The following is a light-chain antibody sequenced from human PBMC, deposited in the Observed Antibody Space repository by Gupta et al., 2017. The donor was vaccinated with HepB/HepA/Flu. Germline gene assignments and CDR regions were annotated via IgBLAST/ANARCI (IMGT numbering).Light chain of an antibody. V-gene: IGKV1-33*01. Sequence: IQITQSPSSLSASVGDRVTITCQANQDISNYLNWYQQKPGKAPNLLIYDASNVETGVPSRFSGSGSGTYFTLTISSLQPEDIGTYYCQHYDNLPRYTFGQGTKLEIK. J-gene: IGKJ2*01. CDR1: QDISNY. CDR3: QHYDNLPRYT. CDR2: DAS.